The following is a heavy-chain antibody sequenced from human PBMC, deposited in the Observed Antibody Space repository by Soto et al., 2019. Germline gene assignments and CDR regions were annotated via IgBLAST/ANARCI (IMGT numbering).Heavy chain of an antibody. CDR2: MTYDGATE. CDR1: GFTFSDYV. D-gene: IGHD3-3*02. CDR3: ARVRLSIAVNDALDV. Sequence: QVRLVESGGGVVQPRTSLRLSCAASGFTFSDYVIHWVRQAAGKGLEWVASMTYDGATEYYADSVKGRFTMSRDNSKRALSLQMNSLRPDDTAVYYCARVRLSIAVNDALDVWGQGTTVTVSS. V-gene: IGHV3-30*14. J-gene: IGHJ3*01.